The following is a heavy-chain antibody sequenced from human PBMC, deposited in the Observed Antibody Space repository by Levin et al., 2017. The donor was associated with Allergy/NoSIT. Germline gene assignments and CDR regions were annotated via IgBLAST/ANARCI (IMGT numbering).Heavy chain of an antibody. CDR3: ARVFGADCGGDCYPFDY. CDR2: IYYSGST. CDR1: GGSISSSSYY. Sequence: KASETLSLTCTVSGGSISSSSYYWGWIRQPPGTGLEWIGSIYYSGSTYYNPSLKSRVTISVDTSKNQFSLKLSSVTAADTAVYYCARVFGADCGGDCYPFDYWGQGTLVTVSS. D-gene: IGHD2-21*02. V-gene: IGHV4-39*01. J-gene: IGHJ4*02.